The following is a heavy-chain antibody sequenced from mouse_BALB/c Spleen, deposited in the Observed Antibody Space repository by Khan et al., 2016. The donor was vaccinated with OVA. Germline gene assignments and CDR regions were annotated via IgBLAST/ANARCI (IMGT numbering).Heavy chain of an antibody. J-gene: IGHJ3*01. V-gene: IGHV1S132*01. D-gene: IGHD2-1*01. CDR2: IFPGTGST. CDR3: ARGYFGNYGFAY. CDR1: GYTFTNYW. Sequence: QVQLKQSGAELVKPGASVKLSCKTSGYTFTNYWIQWVKQRPGQGLGWIGEIFPGTGSTDYNENFKAKATLTKDTSSSTAYMQLSSLTSEDSAVYFCARGYFGNYGFAYWGQGTLVTVSA.